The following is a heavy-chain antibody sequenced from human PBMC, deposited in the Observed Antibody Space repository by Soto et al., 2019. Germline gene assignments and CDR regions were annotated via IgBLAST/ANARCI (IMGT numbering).Heavy chain of an antibody. Sequence: NPSETLSLTCTVSGGSISSSSYYWGWIRQPPGKGLEWIGSIYYSGSTYYNPSLKSRVTISVDTSKNQFSLKLSSVTAADTAVYYCARRRSSPYYYYGMDVWGQGTTVTVSS. CDR3: ARRRSSPYYYYGMDV. V-gene: IGHV4-39*01. D-gene: IGHD1-26*01. CDR2: IYYSGST. CDR1: GGSISSSSYY. J-gene: IGHJ6*02.